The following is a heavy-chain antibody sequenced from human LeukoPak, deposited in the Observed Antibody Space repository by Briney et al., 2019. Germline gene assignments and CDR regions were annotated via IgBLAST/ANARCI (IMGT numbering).Heavy chain of an antibody. CDR3: VRVKSNNWWGYFDY. D-gene: IGHD1-20*01. J-gene: IGHJ4*02. CDR1: GYTFTGYF. CDR2: INPDSGGT. V-gene: IGHV1-2*06. Sequence: ASVKVSCKASGYTFTGYFMHWVRQAPGQGLEWVGRINPDSGGTNYAQKFQGRVSMTRDTSTSTAYMELRSLGSDDTAVYYCVRVKSNNWWGYFDYWGQGTLVTVSS.